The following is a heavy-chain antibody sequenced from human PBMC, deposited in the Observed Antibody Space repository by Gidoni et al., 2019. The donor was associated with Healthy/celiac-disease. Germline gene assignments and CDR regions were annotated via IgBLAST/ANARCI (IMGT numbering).Heavy chain of an antibody. J-gene: IGHJ3*02. V-gene: IGHV3-15*01. Sequence: EVQLVAPGGGLVKPGGAFRLSCPASGCPLSNASISWVRQAPGKGLECVGRIKSRTDGGTTDYAAPVKGIFTISRDDSKNTLYLQMNRLKTEDTAVYYCTTDHFIVGATTDAPAFDIWGQGTMVTVSS. D-gene: IGHD1-26*01. CDR2: IKSRTDGGTT. CDR3: TTDHFIVGATTDAPAFDI. CDR1: GCPLSNAS.